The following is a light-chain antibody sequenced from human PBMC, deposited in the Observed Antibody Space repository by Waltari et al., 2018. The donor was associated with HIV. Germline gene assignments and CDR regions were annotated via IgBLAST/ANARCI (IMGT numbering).Light chain of an antibody. Sequence: QSALTQPASVSGSPGQSLTISCTGTSSNVGSDDLGTGYQQHPGDAPNLIIYVVTKRPSGVSNRFSGSKSGNTASLTISGLQAEDEADYYCCSCPRSGIRYVFGTGTKVTVL. CDR2: VVT. J-gene: IGLJ1*01. CDR3: CSCPRSGIRYV. CDR1: SSNVGSDDL. V-gene: IGLV2-23*02.